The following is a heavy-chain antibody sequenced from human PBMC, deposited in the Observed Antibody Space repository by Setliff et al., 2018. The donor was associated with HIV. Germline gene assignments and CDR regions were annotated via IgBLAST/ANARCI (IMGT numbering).Heavy chain of an antibody. CDR1: GGSISSHY. CDR2: IYHNGNT. V-gene: IGHV4-59*08. CDR3: ATILVSGVYKWFNP. J-gene: IGHJ5*02. D-gene: IGHD3-3*01. Sequence: SETLSLTCTVSGGSISSHYWSWIRQPPGKGLEWIGTIYHNGNTNYTPSLKSRVTISVDTSKNQFSLRLSSVTAADTAVYYCATILVSGVYKWFNPWGQGTLVTVSS.